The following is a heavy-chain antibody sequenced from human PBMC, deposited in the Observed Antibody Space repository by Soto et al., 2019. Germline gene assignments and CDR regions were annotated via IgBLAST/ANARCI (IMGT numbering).Heavy chain of an antibody. J-gene: IGHJ4*02. CDR1: GFTFSDYY. Sequence: GGSLRLSCAASGFTFSDYYMSWIRQAPGKGLEWVSYISSSGSTIYYADSVKGRFTISRDNAKNSLYPQMNSLRAEDTAVYYCAKVRGAATLAFDYWGQGTLVTVSS. CDR3: AKVRGAATLAFDY. V-gene: IGHV3-11*01. D-gene: IGHD2-15*01. CDR2: ISSSGSTI.